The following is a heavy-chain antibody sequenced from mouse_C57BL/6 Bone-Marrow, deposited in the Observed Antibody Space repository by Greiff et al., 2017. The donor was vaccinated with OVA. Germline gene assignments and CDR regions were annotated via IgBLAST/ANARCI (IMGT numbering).Heavy chain of an antibody. Sequence: EVQVVESGGGLVKPGGSLKLSCAASGFTFSSYAMSWVRQTPEKRLEWVATISDGGSYTYYPDNVKGRFTISRDNAKTNLYLQLRHLKSEDTAMYYWARSNNGGSYFHWYFDVGGTGTTLTVSS. CDR3: ARSNNGGSYFHWYFDV. CDR1: GFTFSSYA. V-gene: IGHV5-4*01. J-gene: IGHJ1*03. CDR2: ISDGGSYT. D-gene: IGHD1-1*02.